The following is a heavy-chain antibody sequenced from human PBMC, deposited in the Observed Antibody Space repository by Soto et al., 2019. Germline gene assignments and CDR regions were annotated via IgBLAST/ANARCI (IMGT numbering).Heavy chain of an antibody. D-gene: IGHD3-3*01. V-gene: IGHV3-48*02. Sequence: EVQLVESGGGLVQPGGSLRLSCAASGFTFSSYSMNWVRQAPGKGLEWVSYISSSSSTIYYADSVKGRFTISRDNAKNSLYLQMNSLRDEDTAVYYCASVRFLEWSLRDYWGQGTLVTVSS. CDR3: ASVRFLEWSLRDY. CDR1: GFTFSSYS. J-gene: IGHJ4*02. CDR2: ISSSSSTI.